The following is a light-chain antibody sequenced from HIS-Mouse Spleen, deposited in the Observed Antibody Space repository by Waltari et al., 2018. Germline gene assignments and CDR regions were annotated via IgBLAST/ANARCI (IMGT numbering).Light chain of an antibody. Sequence: QSVLTQPPSASGTPGQRVTISCSGSSSNIGSNYVYWYQQLPGTAPKLLIFRNNQRPAGGPDRFSGSKSGTSASLAISGLRSEDEADYYCAAWDDSLSGQVFGTGTKVTVL. CDR1: SSNIGSNY. CDR2: RNN. V-gene: IGLV1-47*01. J-gene: IGLJ1*01. CDR3: AAWDDSLSGQV.